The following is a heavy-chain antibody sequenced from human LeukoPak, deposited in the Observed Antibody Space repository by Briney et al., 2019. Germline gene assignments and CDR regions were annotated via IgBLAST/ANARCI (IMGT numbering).Heavy chain of an antibody. CDR3: AGDSPGYSYGYLGGRIDY. V-gene: IGHV4-59*01. D-gene: IGHD5-18*01. CDR1: GGSISNYY. J-gene: IGHJ4*02. CDR2: IYHNGNT. Sequence: SETLSLTCTVSGGSISNYYWSWIRQPPGKGLEWIGNIYHNGNTNYNPSLKSRVTMTTDTSTSTAYMELRSLRSDDTAVYYCAGDSPGYSYGYLGGRIDYWGQGTLVTVSS.